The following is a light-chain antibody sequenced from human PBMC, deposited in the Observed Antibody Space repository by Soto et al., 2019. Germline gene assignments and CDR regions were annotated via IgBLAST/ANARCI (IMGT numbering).Light chain of an antibody. CDR2: GAS. J-gene: IGKJ1*01. CDR3: QQFGSPWT. Sequence: EIVLTQSPGTLSLSPGERATLSCRASQSVSSSFLAWYQHKPGQTPRLLIYGASNRATGIPNRFSGSGSGTNFTLTISRLEHEDFAVYYWQQFGSPWTCGQGTKVEIK. CDR1: QSVSSSF. V-gene: IGKV3-20*01.